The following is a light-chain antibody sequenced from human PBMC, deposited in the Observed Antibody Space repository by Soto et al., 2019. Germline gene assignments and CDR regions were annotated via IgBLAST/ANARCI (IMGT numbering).Light chain of an antibody. V-gene: IGKV1-27*01. CDR2: AAS. Sequence: DIQMTQSPSSLSGSVGDRVTIICGASQGISNYLAWYQQKPGKVPKLLIYAASTVQSGVPSRFSGSGSGTDFTLTISSLQPEDVATYYCQKYNSVPRTFGQGTKVEIK. CDR3: QKYNSVPRT. J-gene: IGKJ1*01. CDR1: QGISNY.